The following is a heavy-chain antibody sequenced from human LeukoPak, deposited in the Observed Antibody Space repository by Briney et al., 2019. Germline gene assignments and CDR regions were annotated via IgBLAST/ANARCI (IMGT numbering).Heavy chain of an antibody. CDR1: GYTFTSYG. CDR2: ISAYNGNT. D-gene: IGHD3-9*01. CDR3: ARDLRITIFPDAFDI. V-gene: IGHV1-18*01. J-gene: IGHJ3*02. Sequence: ASVTVSCKASGYTFTSYGISWVRQAPGQGLEWMGWISAYNGNTNYAQKLQGRVTMTTDTSTSTAYMELRSLRSDDTAVYYCARDLRITIFPDAFDIWGQGTMVTVSS.